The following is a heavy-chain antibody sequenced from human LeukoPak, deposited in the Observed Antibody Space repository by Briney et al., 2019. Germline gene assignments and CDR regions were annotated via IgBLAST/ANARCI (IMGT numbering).Heavy chain of an antibody. CDR1: GFTFSSYA. D-gene: IGHD3-22*01. Sequence: PGGSLRLSCAASGFTFSSYAMTWVRQAPGRGLEWVSSISSSSLYIYYADSVKGRFTISRDNAKNSLYLQMNSLRAEDTAVYYCARPNYYDSSGYYHVRAFDIWGQGTMVTVSS. J-gene: IGHJ3*02. CDR3: ARPNYYDSSGYYHVRAFDI. V-gene: IGHV3-21*01. CDR2: ISSSSLYI.